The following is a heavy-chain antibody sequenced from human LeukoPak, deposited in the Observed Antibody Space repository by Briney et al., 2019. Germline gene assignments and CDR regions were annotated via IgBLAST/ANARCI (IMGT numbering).Heavy chain of an antibody. CDR1: GFTFSSYW. Sequence: HPGGSLRLSCAASGFTFSSYWMSWVRQAPGKGLEWVANIKQDGSEKYYVDSVKGRFTISRDNAKNSLYLQMSSLRAEDTAVYYCARDTPYYYDTSGYSDYWGQGTLVTVSS. D-gene: IGHD3-22*01. CDR2: IKQDGSEK. J-gene: IGHJ4*02. CDR3: ARDTPYYYDTSGYSDY. V-gene: IGHV3-7*01.